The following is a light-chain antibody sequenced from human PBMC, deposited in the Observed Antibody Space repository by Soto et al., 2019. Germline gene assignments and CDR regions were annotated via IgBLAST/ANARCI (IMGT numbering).Light chain of an antibody. CDR2: AAS. CDR3: QQSYSTPPMYT. V-gene: IGKV1-39*01. CDR1: QSISSY. Sequence: DIQMTQSPSSLSASVGDRVTITCRASQSISSYLNWYQQKPVKAPKLLIYAASSLQSGVPSRFSGSGSGTDFTLTISSLQPEDFAIYYCQQSYSTPPMYTFGQGTKLEIK. J-gene: IGKJ2*01.